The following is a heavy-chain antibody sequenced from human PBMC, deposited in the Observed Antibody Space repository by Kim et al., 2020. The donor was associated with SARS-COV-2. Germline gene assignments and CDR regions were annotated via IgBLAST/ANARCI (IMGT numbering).Heavy chain of an antibody. Sequence: ASVKVSCKASGYTFTSYGISWVRQAPGQGLEWMGWISAYNGNTNYAQKLQGRVTMTTDTSTSTAYMELRSLRSDDTAVYYCATHDVLLWFGEPFDYWGQGTLVTVSS. D-gene: IGHD3-10*01. CDR2: ISAYNGNT. CDR3: ATHDVLLWFGEPFDY. J-gene: IGHJ4*02. CDR1: GYTFTSYG. V-gene: IGHV1-18*01.